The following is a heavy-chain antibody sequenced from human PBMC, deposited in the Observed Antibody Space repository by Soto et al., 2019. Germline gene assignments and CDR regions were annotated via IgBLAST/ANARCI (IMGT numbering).Heavy chain of an antibody. J-gene: IGHJ4*02. CDR2: IKPNGGSK. D-gene: IGHD2-15*01. CDR3: AMAGYCSAGTCTHRNCDY. Sequence: QVQLVQSGAEVKRPGASVKVSCKASGYTFTSYYMHWVRQAPGKGLKWLGIIKPNGGSKTYAQKSQGRITMTRDTSTSTASLELSSRRSEDTAVYYCAMAGYCSAGTCTHRNCDYWGQGPLVTVSA. V-gene: IGHV1-46*01. CDR1: GYTFTSYY.